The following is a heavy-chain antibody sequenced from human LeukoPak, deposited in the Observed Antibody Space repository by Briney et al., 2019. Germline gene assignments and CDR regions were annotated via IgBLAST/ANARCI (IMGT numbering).Heavy chain of an antibody. CDR1: GYTFTSYG. CDR2: ISAYNGNT. Sequence: ASVKVSCKASGYTFTSYGISWVRQAPGQGLEWMGWISAYNGNTNYAQKLQGRVTMTTDTSTSTAYMELRSLRSDDTAVYYCARESEQWLGTYYFDYWGQGTLVTVSS. CDR3: ARESEQWLGTYYFDY. D-gene: IGHD6-19*01. J-gene: IGHJ4*02. V-gene: IGHV1-18*01.